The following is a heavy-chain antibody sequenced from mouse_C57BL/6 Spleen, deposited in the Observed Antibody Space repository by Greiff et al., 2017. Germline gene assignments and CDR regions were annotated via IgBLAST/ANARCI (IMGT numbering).Heavy chain of an antibody. CDR3: TRAYYGNYRYAMDY. Sequence: QVQLQQSGAELVRPGASMTLSCKASGYTFTDYEMHWVKQTPVHGLEWIGAIDPETGGTAYNQKFKGKAILTADKSSSTAYMELRSLTSEDSAVYYCTRAYYGNYRYAMDYWGQGTSVTVSS. CDR2: IDPETGGT. V-gene: IGHV1-15*01. D-gene: IGHD2-10*01. J-gene: IGHJ4*01. CDR1: GYTFTDYE.